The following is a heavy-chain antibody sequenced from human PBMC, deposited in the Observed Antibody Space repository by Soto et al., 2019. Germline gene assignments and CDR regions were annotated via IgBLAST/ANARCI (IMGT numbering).Heavy chain of an antibody. CDR2: IYHAGSP. CDR3: ARGSSFRGDFDI. J-gene: IGHJ3*02. CDR1: GGSVFSSSW. D-gene: IGHD2-21*01. V-gene: IGHV4-4*02. Sequence: PSETLSLTCGVSGGSVFSSSWWTWLRQSPGKGLEWIGEIYHAGSPNYNPSFQSRVTILLDKSKNNFSPRLTSVTAADAATYYCARGSSFRGDFDIWGQGTTVTVSS.